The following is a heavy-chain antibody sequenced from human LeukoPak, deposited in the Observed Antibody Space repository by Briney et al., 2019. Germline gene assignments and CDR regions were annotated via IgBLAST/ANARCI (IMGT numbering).Heavy chain of an antibody. CDR1: GVTFSDFH. J-gene: IGHJ6*02. Sequence: GGSLRLSCAASGVTFSDFHMTWIRQAPGKGLEWVSYISSGGSTIQYADSVKGRFTISRDNAKNSLYLQMSSLRADDTGMYYCARRIRGINYALDVWGQGTTDTVSS. CDR2: ISSGGSTI. CDR3: ARRIRGINYALDV. D-gene: IGHD3-10*01. V-gene: IGHV3-11*01.